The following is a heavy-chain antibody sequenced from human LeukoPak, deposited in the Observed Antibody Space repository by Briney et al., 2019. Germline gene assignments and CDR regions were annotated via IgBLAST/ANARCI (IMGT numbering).Heavy chain of an antibody. CDR2: IYSGGST. V-gene: IGHV3-53*01. CDR3: ASQYCSSTSCFDY. J-gene: IGHJ4*02. Sequence: TGGSLRLSCVVSGFTVSSNYMSWVRQAPGKGLEWVSVIYSGGSTYYADSVKGRFTISRDNSKNTLYLQMNSLRAEDTAVYYCASQYCSSTSCFDYWGQGTLVTVSS. CDR1: GFTVSSNY. D-gene: IGHD2-2*01.